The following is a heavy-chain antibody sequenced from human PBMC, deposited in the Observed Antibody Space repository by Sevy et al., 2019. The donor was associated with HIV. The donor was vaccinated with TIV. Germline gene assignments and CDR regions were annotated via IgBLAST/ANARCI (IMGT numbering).Heavy chain of an antibody. Sequence: ASVKVSCKASGDTFITYDINWVRQATGQGLEWMGWINPNSGGTNYAQKFQGRVTMTRDTSISTAYMELSRLRSDDTAVYYCARVPLYSSGWAASDYWGQGTLVTVSS. CDR1: GDTFITYD. CDR2: INPNSGGT. V-gene: IGHV1-2*02. CDR3: ARVPLYSSGWAASDY. D-gene: IGHD6-19*01. J-gene: IGHJ4*02.